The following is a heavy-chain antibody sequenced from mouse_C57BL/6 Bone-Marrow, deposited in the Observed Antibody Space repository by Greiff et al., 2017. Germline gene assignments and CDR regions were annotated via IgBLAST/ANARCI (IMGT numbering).Heavy chain of an antibody. CDR3: ARGYDYDYAIDY. Sequence: EVQLQESGPELVKPGASVKISCKASGYSFTDYNMNWVKQSNGKSLEWIGVINPNYGTTSYNQKFKGQATLTVDQYSSTAYMQLNSLTSEDSAVYYCARGYDYDYAIDYWSQGTSVTVSS. V-gene: IGHV1-39*01. D-gene: IGHD2-4*01. J-gene: IGHJ4*01. CDR2: INPNYGTT. CDR1: GYSFTDYN.